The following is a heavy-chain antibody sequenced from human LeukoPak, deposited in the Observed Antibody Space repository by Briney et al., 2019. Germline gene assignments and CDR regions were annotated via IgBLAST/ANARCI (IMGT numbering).Heavy chain of an antibody. CDR1: GDSISSSNW. D-gene: IGHD2-8*02. Sequence: SETLSLTCAVSGDSISSSNWWSWVRLPPGKGLDWIGEISHAGSTKYNPSLKNRVTISKDNSKNQFSLKLNSVTAADTAVYYCTRSGGWWSLDYWGQGALVTVSS. V-gene: IGHV4-4*02. CDR3: TRSGGWWSLDY. J-gene: IGHJ4*02. CDR2: ISHAGST.